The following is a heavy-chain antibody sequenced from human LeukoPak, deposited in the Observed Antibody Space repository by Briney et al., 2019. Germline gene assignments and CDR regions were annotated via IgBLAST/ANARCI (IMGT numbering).Heavy chain of an antibody. Sequence: SETLSLTCAVSGGSISNSNWWTWVRQPPGKGLEWIGNVYKSGNTNYNPSLKSRVTISIDTSKNQFSLKLSSVTAADTAVYYCARDGPQWLAAFDSWGQGTLVTVSS. CDR1: GGSISNSNW. CDR2: VYKSGNT. J-gene: IGHJ4*02. V-gene: IGHV4-4*02. D-gene: IGHD6-19*01. CDR3: ARDGPQWLAAFDS.